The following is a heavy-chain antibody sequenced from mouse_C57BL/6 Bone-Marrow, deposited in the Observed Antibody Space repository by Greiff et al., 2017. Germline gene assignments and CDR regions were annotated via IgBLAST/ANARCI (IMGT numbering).Heavy chain of an antibody. D-gene: IGHD2-3*01. CDR2: IDPENGDT. CDR3: TTSPDGYYFLFAY. V-gene: IGHV14-4*01. CDR1: GFNIKDDY. Sequence: VQLQQSGAELVRPGASVKLSCTASGFNIKDDYMHWVKQRPEQGLEWIGWIDPENGDTEYASKFQGKATITADTSSNTADLQLSSLTSEDTAVYYCTTSPDGYYFLFAYWGQGTLVTVSA. J-gene: IGHJ3*01.